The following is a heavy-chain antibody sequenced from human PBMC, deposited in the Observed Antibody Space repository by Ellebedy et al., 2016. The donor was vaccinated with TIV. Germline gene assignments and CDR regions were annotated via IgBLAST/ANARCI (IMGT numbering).Heavy chain of an antibody. CDR1: GGSIGGYY. CDR2: IYPTGST. CDR3: AREKLNYENGLDV. D-gene: IGHD4-11*01. V-gene: IGHV4-4*07. Sequence: GSLRLSCSVSGGSIGGYYWSWIRQPAGKGLEWIGRIYPTGSTNYNPSLKSRLTMSVDTSKNQFSLKLDSVTAADTAVYYCAREKLNYENGLDVWGQGTTVSVSS. J-gene: IGHJ6*02.